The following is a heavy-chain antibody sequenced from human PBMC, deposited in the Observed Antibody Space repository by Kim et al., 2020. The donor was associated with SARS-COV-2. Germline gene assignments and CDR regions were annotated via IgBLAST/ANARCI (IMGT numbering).Heavy chain of an antibody. CDR2: INHSGST. Sequence: SETLSLTCAVYGGSFSGYYWSWIRQPPGKGLEWIGEINHSGSTNYNPSLKSRVTISVDTSKNQFSLKLSSVTAADTAVYYCARGLKGGDFWSGYARGYYYYYMDVWGKGTTVTVSS. D-gene: IGHD3-3*01. V-gene: IGHV4-34*01. CDR1: GGSFSGYY. CDR3: ARGLKGGDFWSGYARGYYYYYMDV. J-gene: IGHJ6*03.